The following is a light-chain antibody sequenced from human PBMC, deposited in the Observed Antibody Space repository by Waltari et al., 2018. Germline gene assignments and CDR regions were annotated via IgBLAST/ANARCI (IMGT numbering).Light chain of an antibody. CDR3: QVWDNTNKRVI. J-gene: IGLJ2*01. CDR1: NIETRT. CDR2: ADS. V-gene: IGLV3-21*02. Sequence: SYDLTQSPSASAASGQTARITCGGDNIETRTVHWYQQKSPQAPVLVMFADSKRPSGIPDRFYGSNSGNTATLTITRVETGDEADYYCQVWDNTNKRVIFGGGTRLTVL.